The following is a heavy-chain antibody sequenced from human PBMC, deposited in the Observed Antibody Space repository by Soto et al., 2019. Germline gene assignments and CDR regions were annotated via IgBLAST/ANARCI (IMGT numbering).Heavy chain of an antibody. J-gene: IGHJ6*02. CDR1: GYTFTSYG. CDR2: ISAYNGNT. Sequence: ASVKVSCKASGYTFTSYGISWVRQAPGQGLEWMGWISAYNGNTNYAQKLQGRVTMTTDTSTSTAYMELRSLRSDDTAVYYCARLGMGFYYYYGQAVWGQGTTVTVSS. CDR3: ARLGMGFYYYYGQAV. D-gene: IGHD1-26*01. V-gene: IGHV1-18*01.